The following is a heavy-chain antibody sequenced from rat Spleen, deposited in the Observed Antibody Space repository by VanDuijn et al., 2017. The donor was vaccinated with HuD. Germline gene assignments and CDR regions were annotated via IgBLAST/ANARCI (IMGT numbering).Heavy chain of an antibody. V-gene: IGHV5-25*01. Sequence: EVQLVESGGGLVQPGRSMKLSCAASGFTFSDYYMAWVRQAPTKGLEWVAYISTGGDNTYYRDSVKGRFTISRDNAKSTLYLQLDSLRSEDTATYYCAKDKGEYNNLFDYWGQGVMVTVTS. CDR2: ISTGGDNT. CDR3: AKDKGEYNNLFDY. D-gene: IGHD1-10*01. CDR1: GFTFSDYY. J-gene: IGHJ2*01.